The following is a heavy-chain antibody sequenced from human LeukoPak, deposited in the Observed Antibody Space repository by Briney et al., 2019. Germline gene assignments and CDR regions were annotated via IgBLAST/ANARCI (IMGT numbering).Heavy chain of an antibody. CDR1: GASISSDY. Sequence: SETLSLTCTVSGASISSDYWSWARHRPGDGMGWVWYVYYSGSATSNPYLKSRVTISVYTSKTQRSFKLSSVTATATAVDEFERGRSSMLRGYYYSFTDVSGTGKTVTLS. D-gene: IGHD3-16*01. V-gene: IGHV4-59*01. CDR2: VYYSGSA. CDR3: ERGRSSMLRGYYYSFTDV. J-gene: IGHJ6*03.